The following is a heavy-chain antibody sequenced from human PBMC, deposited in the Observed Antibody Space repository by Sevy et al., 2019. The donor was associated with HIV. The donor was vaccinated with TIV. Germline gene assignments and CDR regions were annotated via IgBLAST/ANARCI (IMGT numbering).Heavy chain of an antibody. CDR3: ASSRYSSGYPYYFDY. CDR1: GYSFTSYW. D-gene: IGHD3-22*01. CDR2: IYPGDSDT. Sequence: GESLKISCKGSGYSFTSYWIGWVRQMPGKGLEWMGIIYPGDSDTRYSPSFQGQVTISADKSNSTAYLQWSSLKASDTAMYYCASSRYSSGYPYYFDYWGQGTLVTVSS. V-gene: IGHV5-51*01. J-gene: IGHJ4*02.